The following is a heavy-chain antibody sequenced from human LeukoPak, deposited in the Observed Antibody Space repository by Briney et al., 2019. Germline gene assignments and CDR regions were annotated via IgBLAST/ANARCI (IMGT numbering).Heavy chain of an antibody. V-gene: IGHV1-3*01. CDR1: GCTFTSYA. J-gene: IGHJ4*02. Sequence: ASVKVSCKASGCTFTSYAMHWVRQAPGQRLEWMGWINAGNGNTKYSQKFQGRVTITRDTSASTAYMELSSLRSEDTAVYYCARGGSIAPFGYWGQGTLVTVSS. D-gene: IGHD6-6*01. CDR3: ARGGSIAPFGY. CDR2: INAGNGNT.